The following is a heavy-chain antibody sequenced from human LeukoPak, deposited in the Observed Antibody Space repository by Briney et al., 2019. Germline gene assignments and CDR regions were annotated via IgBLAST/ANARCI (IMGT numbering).Heavy chain of an antibody. V-gene: IGHV3-23*01. CDR1: GFTFSSYA. Sequence: GGSLRLSCAASGFTFSSYAMSWVRQAPGKGLEWVSAISGSGGSTYYADSVKGRFTISRDNSKNTLYLQMNSLRAEDTAVYYCAKVPYGQVVVAATLYYFDYWGQGTLVTVSS. CDR2: ISGSGGST. CDR3: AKVPYGQVVVAATLYYFDY. J-gene: IGHJ4*02. D-gene: IGHD2-15*01.